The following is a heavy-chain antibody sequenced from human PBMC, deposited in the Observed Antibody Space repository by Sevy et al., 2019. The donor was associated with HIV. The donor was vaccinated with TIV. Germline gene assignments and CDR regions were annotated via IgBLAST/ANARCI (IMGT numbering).Heavy chain of an antibody. V-gene: IGHV3-7*01. CDR2: IKQDGSGK. Sequence: GGSLRLSCAASGFTFSTYWMNWVRQAPGKGLEWVANIKQDGSGKNYVDSVKGRFTISRDNARNSLFLELNSLKVEYTAVYYCATDLFSSSSADVFDIWGQGTMVTVSS. CDR1: GFTFSTYW. CDR3: ATDLFSSSSADVFDI. J-gene: IGHJ3*02. D-gene: IGHD6-6*01.